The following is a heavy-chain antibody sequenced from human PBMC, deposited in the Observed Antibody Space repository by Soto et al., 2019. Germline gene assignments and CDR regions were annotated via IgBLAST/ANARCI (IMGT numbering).Heavy chain of an antibody. J-gene: IGHJ6*02. CDR3: GGGPSGGATGGMDV. CDR1: GFIFSDYA. V-gene: IGHV3-30-3*01. Sequence: QVQLVESGGGVVQPGRSLRLSCAASGFIFSDYAMHWVRQAPGKGLEWVAVISDDGSNKYYADPVKGRFTISRDKSENRVFLLVLSLRVEDEAVYYCGGGPSGGATGGMDVWGQGTTVTVSS. CDR2: ISDDGSNK. D-gene: IGHD2-21*01.